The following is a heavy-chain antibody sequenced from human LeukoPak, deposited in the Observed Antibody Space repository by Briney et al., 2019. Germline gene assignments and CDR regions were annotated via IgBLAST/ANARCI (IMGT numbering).Heavy chain of an antibody. CDR1: GGSISSYY. CDR3: ARYYGDYEDAFDI. D-gene: IGHD4-17*01. Sequence: SETLSLTCTVSGGSISSYYWSWIRQPPGKGLEWIGYIYYSGSTNYNPSLTSRVTISVETSKNQFSLKLSSVTAADTAVYYCARYYGDYEDAFDIWGQGTMVTVSS. V-gene: IGHV4-59*01. CDR2: IYYSGST. J-gene: IGHJ3*02.